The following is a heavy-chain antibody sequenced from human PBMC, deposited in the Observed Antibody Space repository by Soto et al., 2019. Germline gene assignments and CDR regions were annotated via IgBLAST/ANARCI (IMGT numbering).Heavy chain of an antibody. Sequence: KPSETLSLTCTVSGGSISSSSYYWGWIRQPPGKGLEWIGSIYYSGSTYYNPSLKSRVTISVDTSKNQFSLKLSSVTAADTAVYYCARPYDSSGYLGYWGQGTLVTVSS. CDR2: IYYSGST. V-gene: IGHV4-39*01. J-gene: IGHJ4*02. CDR3: ARPYDSSGYLGY. D-gene: IGHD3-22*01. CDR1: GGSISSSSYY.